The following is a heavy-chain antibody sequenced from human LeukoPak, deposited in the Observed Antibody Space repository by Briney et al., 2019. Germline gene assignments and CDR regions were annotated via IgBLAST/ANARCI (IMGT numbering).Heavy chain of an antibody. V-gene: IGHV3-53*01. CDR2: LYDDGST. Sequence: GGSLRHSCAASGFTVSSNYMSWVRQAPGKGLEWVSVLYDDGSTYYADSVKGRFTISRDNSKNTLYLQMNSLRAEDTAVYYCARGDRGYFDYWGQGTLVTVSS. CDR1: GFTVSSNY. CDR3: ARGDRGYFDY. J-gene: IGHJ4*02. D-gene: IGHD1-26*01.